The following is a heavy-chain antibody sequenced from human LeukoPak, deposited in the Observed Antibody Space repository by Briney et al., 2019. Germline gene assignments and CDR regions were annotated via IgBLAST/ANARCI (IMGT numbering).Heavy chain of an antibody. D-gene: IGHD2-2*01. V-gene: IGHV3-23*01. J-gene: IGHJ4*02. CDR2: ISGSGGST. CDR3: AKDRDFVVVPAAAADY. Sequence: GGSLRLSCAASGFTVSSNYMSWVRQAPGKGLEWVSAISGSGGSTYYADSVKGRFTISRDNSKNTLYLQMNSLRAEDTAVYYCAKDRDFVVVPAAAADYWGQGTLVTVSS. CDR1: GFTVSSNY.